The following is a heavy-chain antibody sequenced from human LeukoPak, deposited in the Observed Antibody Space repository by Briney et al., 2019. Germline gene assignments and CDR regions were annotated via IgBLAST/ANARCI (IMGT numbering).Heavy chain of an antibody. J-gene: IGHJ4*02. D-gene: IGHD3-22*01. CDR2: INHSGST. V-gene: IGHV4-34*01. Sequence: SETLPLTCAVYGGSFSGYYWSWIRQPPGKGLEWIGEINHSGSTNYNPSLKSRVTISVDTSKNQFSLKLSSVTAADTAVYYCAREVGGYYYDYWGQGTLVTVSS. CDR3: AREVGGYYYDY. CDR1: GGSFSGYY.